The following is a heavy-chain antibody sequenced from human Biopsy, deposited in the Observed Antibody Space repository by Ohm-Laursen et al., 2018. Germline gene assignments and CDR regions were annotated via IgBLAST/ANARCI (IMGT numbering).Heavy chain of an antibody. V-gene: IGHV1-2*02. CDR2: ISPNSGGT. CDR3: ARDIMNRIAGLVARSDVFDV. J-gene: IGHJ3*01. D-gene: IGHD3-16*01. Sequence: ATVKISCKGSGYAVNDYFLHWLRQAPGPGPGGMGWISPNSGGTNYAQKFQGRVTMTTDTSTSTVYLELRRLISDDTAVYYCARDIMNRIAGLVARSDVFDVWGQGTLVTVSS. CDR1: GYAVNDYF.